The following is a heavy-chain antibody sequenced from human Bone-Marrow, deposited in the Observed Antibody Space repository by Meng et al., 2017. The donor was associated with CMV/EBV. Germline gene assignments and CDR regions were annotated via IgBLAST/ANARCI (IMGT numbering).Heavy chain of an antibody. Sequence: SVKVSCKASGYTFTSYGISWVRQAPGQGLEWMGGIIPIFGTANYAQKFQGRVTITTDESTSTAYMELSSLRSEDTAVYYCATYYDFWSGYFPYYYYGMDVWGQGNTVTGAS. D-gene: IGHD3-3*01. J-gene: IGHJ6*02. CDR2: IIPIFGTA. CDR1: GYTFTSYG. CDR3: ATYYDFWSGYFPYYYYGMDV. V-gene: IGHV1-69*05.